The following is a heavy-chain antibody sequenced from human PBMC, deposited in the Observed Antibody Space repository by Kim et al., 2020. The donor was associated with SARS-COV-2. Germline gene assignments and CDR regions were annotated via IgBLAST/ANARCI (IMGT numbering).Heavy chain of an antibody. J-gene: IGHJ4*02. CDR3: ATQPLRYSSSWFVDY. CDR1: GGSISSSSYY. CDR2: IYYSGST. Sequence: SETLSLTCTVSGGSISSSSYYWGWIRQPPGKGLEWIGSIYYSGSTYYNPSLKSRVTISVDTSKNQFSLKLSSVTAADTAVYYCATQPLRYSSSWFVDYWGQGTLVTVSS. V-gene: IGHV4-39*01. D-gene: IGHD6-13*01.